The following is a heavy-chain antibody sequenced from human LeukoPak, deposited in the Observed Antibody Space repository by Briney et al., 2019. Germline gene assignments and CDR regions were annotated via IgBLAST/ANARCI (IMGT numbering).Heavy chain of an antibody. CDR1: GFIFSDYT. J-gene: IGHJ4*02. CDR2: ISYDGSSE. V-gene: IGHV3-30-3*01. CDR3: ARDFYDSSGYYQGNY. D-gene: IGHD3-22*01. Sequence: GGSLRLSCAVSGFIFSDYTMHWVRQAPGKGLEWVAVISYDGSSEHYADSVKGRFIISRDKSKNTVYLQMNSLRAEDTAVYHCARDFYDSSGYYQGNYWGQGTLVTVSS.